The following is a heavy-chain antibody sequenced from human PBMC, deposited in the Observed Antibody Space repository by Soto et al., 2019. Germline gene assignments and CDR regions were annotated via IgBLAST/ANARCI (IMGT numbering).Heavy chain of an antibody. J-gene: IGHJ4*02. CDR2: IWHDGGNK. CDR1: GFTFSSYG. V-gene: IGHV3-33*01. CDR3: ARDGDINTVFGKDY. Sequence: QVHLLESGGGVVQPWRHLILSCAASGFTFSSYGMHWVRQAPGKGVEWVAFIWHDGGNKFYAESVKGRFTISRDNSKKTLYLQMTSLRAEDTAMYYCARDGDINTVFGKDYLCQGTLVSVSS. D-gene: IGHD3-3*01.